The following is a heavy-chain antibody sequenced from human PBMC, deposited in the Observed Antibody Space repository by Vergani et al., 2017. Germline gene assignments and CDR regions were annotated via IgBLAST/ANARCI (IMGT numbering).Heavy chain of an antibody. CDR3: ARPVGPSAIADGYHV. CDR1: GDSLSRSHYY. CDR2: ISSSGSP. D-gene: IGHD3-10*01. J-gene: IGHJ3*01. V-gene: IGHV4-39*02. Sequence: QLQLQESGPGLVKPSETLSLSCRVSGDSLSRSHYYWGFIRQPPGKGLEWIGSISSSGSPYYNPTLKSRLAVSVDTSKNLFSLRLKSVTATDTGMYYCARPVGPSAIADGYHVWGQGTMVTVS.